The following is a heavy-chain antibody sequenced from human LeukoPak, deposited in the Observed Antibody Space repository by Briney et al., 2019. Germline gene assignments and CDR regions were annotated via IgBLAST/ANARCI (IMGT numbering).Heavy chain of an antibody. V-gene: IGHV3-23*01. J-gene: IGHJ3*01. Sequence: GGSLRLSCAASGFTVSSNYMSWVRQAPGKGLDWFSAISGSGDSTFYVDSVKGRFTISRDNSKNTLYLQLNSLRADDSAMYYCAKSWRATIGLDTFDVWGPGTRVTVSS. D-gene: IGHD5-24*01. CDR3: AKSWRATIGLDTFDV. CDR1: GFTVSSNY. CDR2: ISGSGDST.